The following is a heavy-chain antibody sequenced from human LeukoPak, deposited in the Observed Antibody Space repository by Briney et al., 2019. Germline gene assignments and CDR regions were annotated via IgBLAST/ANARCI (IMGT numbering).Heavy chain of an antibody. CDR3: ARQGAFDI. CDR1: GYTFTGYY. CDR2: INPNSGGT. J-gene: IGHJ3*02. V-gene: IGHV1-2*02. Sequence: ASVKVSCKASGYTFTGYYMHWVRQAPGQGLEWMGWINPNSGGTNYAQKFQGRVTITADKSTSTAYMELSSLRSEDTAVYYCARQGAFDIWGQGTMVTVSS.